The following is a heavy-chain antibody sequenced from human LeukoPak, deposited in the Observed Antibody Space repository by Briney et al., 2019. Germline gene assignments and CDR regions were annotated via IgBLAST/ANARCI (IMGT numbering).Heavy chain of an antibody. Sequence: GGSLRLSCGASGFTFSRYGMHWVRQAPGKGLEWVTYIRKDGSDKYYADSVKGRFTISRDSSKDMVYLQMTSLRAEDTALYYCAKDSNWAFDYWGQGTLVSVSS. J-gene: IGHJ4*02. CDR3: AKDSNWAFDY. D-gene: IGHD7-27*01. V-gene: IGHV3-30*02. CDR2: IRKDGSDK. CDR1: GFTFSRYG.